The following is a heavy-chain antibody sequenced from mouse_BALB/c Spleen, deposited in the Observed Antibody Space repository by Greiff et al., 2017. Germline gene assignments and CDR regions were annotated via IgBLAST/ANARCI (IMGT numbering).Heavy chain of an antibody. CDR1: GFSLTSYG. Sequence: VQLQQSGPGLVAPSQSLSITCTVSGFSLTSYGVHWVRQPPGKGLEWLGVIWAGGSTNYNSALMSRLSISKDNSKSQVFLKMNSLQTDDTAMYYCARDGRWLLGQGYYAMDYWGQGTSVTVSS. J-gene: IGHJ4*01. D-gene: IGHD2-3*01. CDR2: IWAGGST. CDR3: ARDGRWLLGQGYYAMDY. V-gene: IGHV2-9*02.